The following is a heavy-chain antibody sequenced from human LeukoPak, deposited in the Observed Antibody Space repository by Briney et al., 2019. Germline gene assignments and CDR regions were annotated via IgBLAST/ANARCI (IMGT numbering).Heavy chain of an antibody. V-gene: IGHV4-34*01. CDR1: NGSISGYY. CDR2: INHSGST. Sequence: PSETLSLTCTVSNGSISGYYWSWIRQPPGEGLEWIGEINHSGSTNYNPSLKSLKSRVTISVDTSNNQFSLNLSSVTAADTAVYYCARTDYRAWGQGTLVTVSS. CDR3: ARTDYRA. D-gene: IGHD4-11*01. J-gene: IGHJ5*02.